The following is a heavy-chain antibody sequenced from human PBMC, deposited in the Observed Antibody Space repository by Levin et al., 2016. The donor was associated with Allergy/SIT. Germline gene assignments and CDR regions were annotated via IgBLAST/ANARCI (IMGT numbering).Heavy chain of an antibody. Sequence: GGSLRLSCAASGFTFSAYAINWVRQAPGKGLEWVSGISASGGTTHYAESGKGRFTISRDNSKNTLQLQMNSLRAEDTAVYYCAKGPSSGYRTHFFDSWGQGTVVTVSS. J-gene: IGHJ4*02. D-gene: IGHD3-3*01. V-gene: IGHV3-23*01. CDR3: AKGPSSGYRTHFFDS. CDR2: ISASGGTT. CDR1: GFTFSAYA.